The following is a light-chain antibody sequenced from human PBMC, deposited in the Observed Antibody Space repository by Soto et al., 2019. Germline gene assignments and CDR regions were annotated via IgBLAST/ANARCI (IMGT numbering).Light chain of an antibody. V-gene: IGKV3D-20*02. CDR1: QSVSSSY. Sequence: EIVLTQSPGTLSLSPGERAALSCRASQSVSSSYLAWYQQKPGQAPRLLIYDASNRATGIPARFSGSGSGTDFTLTIRSLEPEDFAVYYCQHRSNRVTFGPGTKVDIK. CDR2: DAS. J-gene: IGKJ3*01. CDR3: QHRSNRVT.